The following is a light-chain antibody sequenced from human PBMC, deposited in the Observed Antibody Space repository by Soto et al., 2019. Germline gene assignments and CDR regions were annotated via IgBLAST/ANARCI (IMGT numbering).Light chain of an antibody. CDR1: QSISSY. CDR3: QQSYSTPQT. Sequence: DIQMTQSPSSLSASVGDRVTITCRASQSISSYLNWYQQKPGKAPKLLIYAASSLQSGVPSRFSGSGSGTDFTLTISSLQPEDFATYYCQQSYSTPQTFGQGTKLHIK. J-gene: IGKJ1*01. CDR2: AAS. V-gene: IGKV1-39*01.